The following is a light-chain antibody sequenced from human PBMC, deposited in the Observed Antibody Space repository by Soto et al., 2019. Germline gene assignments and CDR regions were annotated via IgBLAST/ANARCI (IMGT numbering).Light chain of an antibody. J-gene: IGKJ1*01. CDR3: QHYDASLWA. CDR1: ESVSSSY. CDR2: CAS. V-gene: IGKV3-20*01. Sequence: DIVLTQSPGTLSLSPGERATLSCRASESVSSSYFAWYQQKPGQAPRLLFYCASSMPTGIPDRFSGSGSGTDFTLTISRLEPEDSVVYYCQHYDASLWAFGQGTRVYI.